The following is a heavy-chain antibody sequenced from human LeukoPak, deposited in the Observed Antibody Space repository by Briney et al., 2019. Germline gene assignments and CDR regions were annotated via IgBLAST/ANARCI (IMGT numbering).Heavy chain of an antibody. CDR3: ARYGSGSYYYYYGMDV. CDR2: MNPNSGNT. V-gene: IGHV1-8*01. CDR1: GYTFTSYD. J-gene: IGHJ6*02. D-gene: IGHD3-10*01. Sequence: ASVKVSCKASGYTFTSYDINWVRQATGQGLEWMGWMNPNSGNTGYAQKFQSRVTMTRNTSISTAYMELSSLRSEDTAVYYCARYGSGSYYYYYGMDVWGQGTTVTVSS.